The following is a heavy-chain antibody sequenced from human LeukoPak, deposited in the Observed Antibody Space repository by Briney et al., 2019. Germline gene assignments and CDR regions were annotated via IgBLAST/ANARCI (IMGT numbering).Heavy chain of an antibody. Sequence: SETLSLTCTVSGGSISSSSYYWSWIRQPPGKGLEWIGYIYYSGSTNYNPSLKSRVTISVDTSKNQFSLKLSSVTAADTAVYYCARGSVWFDPWGQGTLVTVSS. J-gene: IGHJ5*02. CDR1: GGSISSSSYY. CDR3: ARGSVWFDP. V-gene: IGHV4-61*01. CDR2: IYYSGST.